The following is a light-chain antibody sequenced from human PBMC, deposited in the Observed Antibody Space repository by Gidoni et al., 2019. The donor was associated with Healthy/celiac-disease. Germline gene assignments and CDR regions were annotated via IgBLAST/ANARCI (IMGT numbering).Light chain of an antibody. CDR1: QSVSSSY. V-gene: IGKV3-20*01. Sequence: EIVLTQSPGTLSLSPGERATLSCRASQSVSSSYVAWYQQKPGQAPRLLSYGASSRATGIPDRFSGSGSGTDFTLTISRLEPEDFAVYYCQQGITFGGGTKVEIK. CDR3: QQGIT. J-gene: IGKJ4*01. CDR2: GAS.